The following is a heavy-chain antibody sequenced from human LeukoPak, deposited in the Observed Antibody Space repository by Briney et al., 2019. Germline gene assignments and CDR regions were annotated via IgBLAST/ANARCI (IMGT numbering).Heavy chain of an antibody. V-gene: IGHV3-21*01. CDR2: ISSSSSYI. CDR3: AREKQLVEYAFDI. D-gene: IGHD6-13*01. J-gene: IGHJ3*02. Sequence: GGSLRLSCAASGFTFSSYSMNWVRQAPGKGLEWVSSISSSSSYIYYADSVKGRFTISRDNAKNSLYLQMNSLRAEDTAVYYCAREKQLVEYAFDIWGQGTMVTVSS. CDR1: GFTFSSYS.